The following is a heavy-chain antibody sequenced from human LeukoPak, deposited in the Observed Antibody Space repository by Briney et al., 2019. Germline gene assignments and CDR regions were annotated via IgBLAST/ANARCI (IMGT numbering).Heavy chain of an antibody. CDR1: GFTFSNHA. CDR2: ISGGRGTT. J-gene: IGHJ4*02. CDR3: AKDRVYYFDSSGYSCDY. D-gene: IGHD3-22*01. V-gene: IGHV3-23*01. Sequence: PGGSLRLSCAASGFTFSNHAMSWVRQAPGKGLEWVSGISGGRGTTYYADSVKGRFTISRDNSKNTLYLQMHSLRAEDTAVYYCAKDRVYYFDSSGYSCDYWGQGSLVTVSS.